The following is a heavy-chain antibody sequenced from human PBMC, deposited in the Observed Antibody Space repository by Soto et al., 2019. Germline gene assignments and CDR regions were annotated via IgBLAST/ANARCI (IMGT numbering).Heavy chain of an antibody. CDR2: TYSSGSN. J-gene: IGHJ5*02. D-gene: IGHD6-25*01. CDR1: GGANSGYY. CDR3: ARGQRISDWFEP. V-gene: IGHV4-4*07. Sequence: ETLSLPCTVTGGANSGYYWTWMRLSAGGGPEWIGRTYSSGSNHYNPSLKSRVTISLDTSMNHFSLRLSSVTAAGTAVYYFARGQRISDWFEPWRQGTLVIFSS.